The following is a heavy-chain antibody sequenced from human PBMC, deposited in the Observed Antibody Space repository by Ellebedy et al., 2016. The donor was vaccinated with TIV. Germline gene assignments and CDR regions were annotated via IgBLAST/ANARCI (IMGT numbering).Heavy chain of an antibody. J-gene: IGHJ3*02. CDR1: GFTFSSYS. Sequence: GGSLRLSCAASGFTFSSYSMNWVRQAPGKGLEWVSYISSSSSTIYYADSVKGRFTISRDNAKNSLYLQMNSLRDEDTAVYYCARDQGDILTGNGAFDIWGQGTMVTVSS. V-gene: IGHV3-48*02. D-gene: IGHD3-9*01. CDR2: ISSSSSTI. CDR3: ARDQGDILTGNGAFDI.